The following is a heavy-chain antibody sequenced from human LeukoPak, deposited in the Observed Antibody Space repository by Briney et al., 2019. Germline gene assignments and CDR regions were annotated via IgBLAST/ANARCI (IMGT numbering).Heavy chain of an antibody. J-gene: IGHJ6*03. CDR3: ARVADIDYYYMDV. CDR2: IYYSGST. Sequence: SETLSLTCTVSGGSISSYVWSWIRQPPGKGLEWMGYIYYSGSTNYNPSLKSRVTISVDTSKNQFSLKLSSVTAADTAVYYCARVADIDYYYMDVWGKGTTVNVSS. V-gene: IGHV4-59*01. CDR1: GGSISSYV. D-gene: IGHD2-15*01.